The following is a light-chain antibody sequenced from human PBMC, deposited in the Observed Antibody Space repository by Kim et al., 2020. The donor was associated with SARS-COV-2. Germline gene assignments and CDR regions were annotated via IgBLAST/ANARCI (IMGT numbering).Light chain of an antibody. V-gene: IGLV2-11*01. J-gene: IGLJ2*01. CDR3: CSYAGTYTVI. Sequence: QSVLTQPRSVSGSPGQSVTISCTGTSSDVGAYDYVSWYQQHPGKAPKLMIYDVSRRPSGVPDRFSGSKSGNTASLTVSGLQAEDEADYHCCSYAGTYTVIFGGGTQLTVL. CDR2: DVS. CDR1: SSDVGAYDY.